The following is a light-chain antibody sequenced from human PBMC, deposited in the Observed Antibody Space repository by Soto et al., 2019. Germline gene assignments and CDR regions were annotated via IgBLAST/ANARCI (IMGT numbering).Light chain of an antibody. V-gene: IGKV1-6*01. Sequence: AIKRTQSPSVRSASLGRRVTITCRASQGIGNALGWYQQKPGKAPKLLIYAASSLQGGVPSRFSGSGSGTDFTLTISSLQPEDFATYPCLQDYDYPWPLGRGTKVDIK. CDR1: QGIGNA. CDR3: LQDYDYPWP. CDR2: AAS. J-gene: IGKJ1*01.